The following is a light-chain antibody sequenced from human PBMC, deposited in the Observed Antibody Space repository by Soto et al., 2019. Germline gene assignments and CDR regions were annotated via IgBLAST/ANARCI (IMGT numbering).Light chain of an antibody. CDR2: PTT. J-gene: IGLJ3*02. V-gene: IGLV7-46*01. Sequence: QTVVTQEPSLTVSPGGTVTLTCGSNTGDVTSGHLAYWFQQKPGQAPRTLIYPTTYKHSWAPARFSGSLLGGKAALTLSGALFGDAAYYFCFLSYNDARNWVFGGGPKLTVL. CDR3: FLSYNDARNWV. CDR1: TGDVTSGHL.